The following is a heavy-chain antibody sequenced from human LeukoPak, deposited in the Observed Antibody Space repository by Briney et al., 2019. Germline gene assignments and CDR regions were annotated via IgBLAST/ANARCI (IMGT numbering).Heavy chain of an antibody. D-gene: IGHD5-24*01. Sequence: PGGSLRLSCAASGFTFSSYWMSWVRQAPGKGPEWVANIKQDGSEKYYVDSVKGRFTISRDNAKNSLYLQMNSLRAEDTAVYYCARDSNPVKLDGYMLDYWGQGTLVTVSS. CDR2: IKQDGSEK. V-gene: IGHV3-7*01. CDR1: GFTFSSYW. CDR3: ARDSNPVKLDGYMLDY. J-gene: IGHJ4*02.